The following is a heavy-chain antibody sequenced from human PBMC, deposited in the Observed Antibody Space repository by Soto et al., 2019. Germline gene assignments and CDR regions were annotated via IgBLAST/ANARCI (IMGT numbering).Heavy chain of an antibody. Sequence: EVQLLESGGGLVQAGGSLRVSCAASGFTFSSYAMSWVRQAPGKGLEWVSGISGSGGSTYYADSVKGRFTISTDNFKNTLYMQTNGLRVEVTAGYSCAKMSRVGSRWKDIVEVPTAIDYWGQGTLVTVSS. V-gene: IGHV3-23*01. D-gene: IGHD2-2*01. J-gene: IGHJ4*02. CDR2: ISGSGGST. CDR3: AKMSRVGSRWKDIVEVPTAIDY. CDR1: GFTFSSYA.